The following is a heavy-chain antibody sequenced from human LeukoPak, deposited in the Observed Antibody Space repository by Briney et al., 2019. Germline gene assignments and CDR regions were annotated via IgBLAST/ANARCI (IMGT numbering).Heavy chain of an antibody. CDR1: GGSINSHSYY. CDR3: VRHISTNTGYFDS. J-gene: IGHJ4*02. V-gene: IGHV4-39*01. D-gene: IGHD5-24*01. CDR2: VYYDGTS. Sequence: SETLSLTCTVSGGSINSHSYYWGWIRQPPGKGLEWIGSVYYDGTSYSNPSLKSRAAVFVDTSRDQFSLDLSFVTAADTALYYCVRHISTNTGYFDSCGPGIQVTVSS.